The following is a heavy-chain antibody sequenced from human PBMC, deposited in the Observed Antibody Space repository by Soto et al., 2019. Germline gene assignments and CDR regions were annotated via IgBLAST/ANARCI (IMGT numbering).Heavy chain of an antibody. CDR2: INHSGST. D-gene: IGHD3-10*01. Sequence: SETLSLTCAVYGGSFSGYYWSWIRQPPGKGLEWIGEINHSGSTNYNPSLKSRVTISVDTSKNQFSLKLSSVTAADTAVYYCARGFISARVVRGVSNWFDPWGQVNLVTVSS. CDR1: GGSFSGYY. J-gene: IGHJ5*02. V-gene: IGHV4-34*01. CDR3: ARGFISARVVRGVSNWFDP.